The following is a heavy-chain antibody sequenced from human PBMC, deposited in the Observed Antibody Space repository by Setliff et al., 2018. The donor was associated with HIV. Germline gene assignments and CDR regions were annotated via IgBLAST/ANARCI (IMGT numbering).Heavy chain of an antibody. CDR2: FYPGDSDA. J-gene: IGHJ3*02. D-gene: IGHD2-15*01. Sequence: GESLKISCKASGYTFINYWIGWVRQLPGKGLEWMGIFYPGDSDARYSPSFQGQITFSADKSVTTAYLQWSSLKASETAMYYCARQRVVATTKLDAFDIWGQGTMVTVSS. CDR3: ARQRVVATTKLDAFDI. CDR1: GYTFINYW. V-gene: IGHV5-51*01.